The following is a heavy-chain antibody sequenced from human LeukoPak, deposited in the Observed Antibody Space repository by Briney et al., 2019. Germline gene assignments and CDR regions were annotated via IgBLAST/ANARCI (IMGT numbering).Heavy chain of an antibody. V-gene: IGHV3-48*04. CDR3: ARDILTGSQSRFQH. CDR1: GFTFSGYS. CDR2: ISSSSSSTI. D-gene: IGHD3-9*01. J-gene: IGHJ1*01. Sequence: GGSLRLSCAASGFTFSGYSMTWVRQAPGKGLEWVSYISSSSSSTIYYADSVKGRFTISRDNAKNSLYLQMNSLRAEDTAVYYCARDILTGSQSRFQHWGQGTLVTVSS.